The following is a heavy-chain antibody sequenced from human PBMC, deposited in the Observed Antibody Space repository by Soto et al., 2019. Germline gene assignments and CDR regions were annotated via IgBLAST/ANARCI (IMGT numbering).Heavy chain of an antibody. CDR1: GGTFSSYA. Sequence: SVKVSCKASGGTFSSYAISWVRQAPGQGLEWMGGIIPIFGTANYAQKFQGRVTITADKSTSTAYMELSSLRSEDTAVYYCAGPYSPVRFLEWNHASDIWGKGTMVTVSS. D-gene: IGHD3-3*01. CDR3: AGPYSPVRFLEWNHASDI. V-gene: IGHV1-69*06. CDR2: IIPIFGTA. J-gene: IGHJ3*02.